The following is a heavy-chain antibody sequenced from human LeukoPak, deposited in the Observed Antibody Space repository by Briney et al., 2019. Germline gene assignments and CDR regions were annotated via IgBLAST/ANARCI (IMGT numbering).Heavy chain of an antibody. CDR3: ARGIWFDP. Sequence: PGGSLRLSCAASGFSFSSYEMHWVRQAPGKGLGWVSYISNSGNTIYYADSVKGRFTISRDNAKNSLYLQMNSLRAEDTALYSCARGIWFDPWGQGTLVTVSS. J-gene: IGHJ5*02. V-gene: IGHV3-48*03. CDR2: ISNSGNTI. CDR1: GFSFSSYE.